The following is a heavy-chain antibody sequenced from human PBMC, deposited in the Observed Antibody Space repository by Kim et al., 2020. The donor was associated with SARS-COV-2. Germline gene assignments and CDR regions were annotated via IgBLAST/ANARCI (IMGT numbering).Heavy chain of an antibody. D-gene: IGHD6-25*01. J-gene: IGHJ4*02. CDR2: INSDGSST. Sequence: WGSLRLSCAASGFTFSSYGMHWVRQVPGKGLVWVSRINSDGSSTSYEESVKGRFTISRDNAKNTLYLQMNSLRAEDTAVYYCARTVAAGPGARWGQGTLVTVSS. V-gene: IGHV3-74*01. CDR1: GFTFSSYG. CDR3: ARTVAAGPGAR.